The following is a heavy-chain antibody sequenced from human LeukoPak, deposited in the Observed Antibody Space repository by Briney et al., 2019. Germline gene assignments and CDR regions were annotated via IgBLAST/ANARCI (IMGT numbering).Heavy chain of an antibody. V-gene: IGHV3-30*02. CDR3: ARVPGYQLLSYWYFDL. CDR1: GFNFRTYG. J-gene: IGHJ2*01. CDR2: IQFDESSK. D-gene: IGHD2-2*01. Sequence: GGSLRLSCAASGFNFRTYGMHWVRQAPGKGLEWVAFIQFDESSKNYADSVKGRFTISRDNSKNTVYLQVNSLRAEDTAVYYCARVPGYQLLSYWYFDLWGRGTLVTVSS.